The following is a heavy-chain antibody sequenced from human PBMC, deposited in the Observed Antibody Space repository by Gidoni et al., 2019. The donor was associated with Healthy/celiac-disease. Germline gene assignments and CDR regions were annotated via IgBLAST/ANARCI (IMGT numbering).Heavy chain of an antibody. J-gene: IGHJ4*02. Sequence: EVQLLESGGGLVQPGGSLRLSCAASGFTFSSYAMSWVRQGPGKGLGWVSAMSGSGGSTYYADSVKGRFTTSRDNSKNTLYLQMNSLRAEDTAVYYCAKDWSAYSSGWTIFDYWGQGTLVTVSS. CDR2: MSGSGGST. D-gene: IGHD6-19*01. CDR3: AKDWSAYSSGWTIFDY. CDR1: GFTFSSYA. V-gene: IGHV3-23*01.